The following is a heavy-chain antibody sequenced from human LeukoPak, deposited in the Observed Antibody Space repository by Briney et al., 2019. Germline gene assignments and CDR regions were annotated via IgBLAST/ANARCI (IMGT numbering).Heavy chain of an antibody. J-gene: IGHJ6*04. V-gene: IGHV4-34*01. CDR2: INHSGST. Sequence: TSETLSLTCAVYGGSFSGYYWSWIRQPPGEGLEWIGEINHSGSTNYNPSLKSRVTISVDTSKNQFSLKLSSVTAADTAVYYCARGTSYYYYYGMDVWGKGTTVTVSS. CDR1: GGSFSGYY. CDR3: ARGTSYYYYYGMDV.